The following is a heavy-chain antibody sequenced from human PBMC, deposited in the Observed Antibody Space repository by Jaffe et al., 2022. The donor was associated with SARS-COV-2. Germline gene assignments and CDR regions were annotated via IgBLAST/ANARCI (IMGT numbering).Heavy chain of an antibody. CDR1: GGSFSGYY. J-gene: IGHJ4*02. Sequence: QVQLQQWGAGLLKPSETLSLTCAVYGGSFSGYYWSWIRQPPGKGLEWIGEINHSGSTNYNPSLKSRVTISVDTSKNQFSLKLSSVTAADTAVYYCARGGNTAVDYWGQGTLVTVSS. D-gene: IGHD2-2*01. V-gene: IGHV4-34*01. CDR2: INHSGST. CDR3: ARGGNTAVDY.